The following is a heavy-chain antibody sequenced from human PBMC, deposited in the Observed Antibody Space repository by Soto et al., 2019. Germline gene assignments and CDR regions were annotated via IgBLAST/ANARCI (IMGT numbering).Heavy chain of an antibody. D-gene: IGHD3-22*01. CDR2: IKPSGGST. J-gene: IGHJ1*01. Sequence: ASVKVSCKASGYTFTHYNVYWVGQASGGGIEWLGMIKPSGGSTSYAQNLHGIVTITRDTSTNTVYMQLSSLRSEDTAVYYCSREAINSSGYSRYFQHWGQGTLVTVSS. CDR3: SREAINSSGYSRYFQH. V-gene: IGHV1-46*01. CDR1: GYTFTHYN.